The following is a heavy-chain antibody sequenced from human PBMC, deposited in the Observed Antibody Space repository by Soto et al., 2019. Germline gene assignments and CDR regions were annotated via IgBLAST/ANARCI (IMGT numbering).Heavy chain of an antibody. CDR2: INSDGSST. Sequence: EVQLVESGGGLVQPGGSLRLSCAASGFTFGSYWMHWVRQAPGKGLVWVSRINSDGSSTSYADSVKGRFSISRDNAKNTLYLQMNSLRAEDTAVYYCARERTSMIVVGTTDYWGQGTLVTVSS. J-gene: IGHJ4*02. CDR1: GFTFGSYW. CDR3: ARERTSMIVVGTTDY. V-gene: IGHV3-74*01. D-gene: IGHD3-22*01.